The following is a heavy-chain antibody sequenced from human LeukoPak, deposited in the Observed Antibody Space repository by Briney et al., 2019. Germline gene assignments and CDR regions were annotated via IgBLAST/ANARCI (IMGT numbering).Heavy chain of an antibody. J-gene: IGHJ6*03. CDR1: GYSISSNYY. Sequence: SETLSLTCTVSGYSISSNYYWGWIRQPPGKGLEWIGSIYHSGSTYYNPSLKSRVTISVDTSKNQFSLKLSSVTAADTAVYYCARHHSGSYYYYYYYMDVWGKGTTVIISS. V-gene: IGHV4-38-2*02. CDR3: ARHHSGSYYYYYYYMDV. CDR2: IYHSGST. D-gene: IGHD1-26*01.